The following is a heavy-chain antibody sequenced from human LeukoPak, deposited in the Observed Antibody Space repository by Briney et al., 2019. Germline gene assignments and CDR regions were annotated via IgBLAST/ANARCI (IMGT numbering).Heavy chain of an antibody. D-gene: IGHD1-26*01. CDR2: ISGTGDNT. V-gene: IGHV3-23*01. J-gene: IGHJ6*01. CDR3: AKMKGHPLPKYYMDV. Sequence: GGSLRLSWAASGLTFSGFAMSWVSRTAGKGLEWVSGISGTGDNTLYADSVKGRFTISRHNSKNTLYLEMNSLRAEDTAIYYCAKMKGHPLPKYYMDVWGQGTTVTVSS. CDR1: GLTFSGFA.